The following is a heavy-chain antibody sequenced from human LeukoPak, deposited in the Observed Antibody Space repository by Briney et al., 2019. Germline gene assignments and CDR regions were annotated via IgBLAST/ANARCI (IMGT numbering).Heavy chain of an antibody. CDR1: GYTFTGYY. J-gene: IGHJ6*03. CDR3: ARDPYGSGSYRYYYYMDV. CDR2: INPNSGGT. D-gene: IGHD3-10*01. V-gene: IGHV1-2*02. Sequence: ASVKVSCKASGYTFTGYYMHWVRQAPGQGLEWMGWINPNSGGTNYAQKFQGRVTMTRDTSISTAYMELSRLRSDDTAVYYCARDPYGSGSYRYYYYMDVWGKGTTVTVSS.